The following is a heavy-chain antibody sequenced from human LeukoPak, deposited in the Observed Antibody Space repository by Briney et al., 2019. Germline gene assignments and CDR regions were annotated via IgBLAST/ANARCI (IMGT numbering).Heavy chain of an antibody. D-gene: IGHD1-26*01. CDR2: ISNRGST. CDR1: GASVSSHF. V-gene: IGHV4-59*02. Sequence: SETLSLTCAVSGASVSSHFWSWIRQPPGMGLEWIGYISNRGSTGYNPSLRSRVTISVDAPKNEVSLNVRSVSAADTAVYYCAKGVSGTYYAFDVWGQGRTV. J-gene: IGHJ3*01. CDR3: AKGVSGTYYAFDV.